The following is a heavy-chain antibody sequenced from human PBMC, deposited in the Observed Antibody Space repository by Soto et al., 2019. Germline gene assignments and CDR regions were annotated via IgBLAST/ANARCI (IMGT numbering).Heavy chain of an antibody. CDR1: GGSISNYY. V-gene: IGHV4-59*01. CDR3: ARGEISSGARDAAGKHDYFDY. D-gene: IGHD2-15*01. CDR2: ISYSGST. Sequence: SETLSLTCTVSGGSISNYYWSWIRQPPGKGLEWLGYISYSGSTNYNPSLKSRVTISVDTSENQFSLKLSSVTAADTAVYYCARGEISSGARDAAGKHDYFDYWGQGTLVTVSS. J-gene: IGHJ4*02.